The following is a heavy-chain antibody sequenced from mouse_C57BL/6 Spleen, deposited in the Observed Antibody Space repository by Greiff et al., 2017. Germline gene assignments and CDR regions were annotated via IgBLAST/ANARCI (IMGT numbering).Heavy chain of an antibody. V-gene: IGHV1-15*01. D-gene: IGHD2-5*01. CDR3: TRLDYSNYFDY. J-gene: IGHJ2*01. CDR2: IAPETGGT. Sequence: QVHVKQSGAELVRPGASVTLSCKASGYTFTDYEMHWVKQTPVHGLEWIGAIAPETGGTAYNQKFKGKAILTADKSSSTAYMELRSLTSEDSAVYYCTRLDYSNYFDYWGQGTTLTVSS. CDR1: GYTFTDYE.